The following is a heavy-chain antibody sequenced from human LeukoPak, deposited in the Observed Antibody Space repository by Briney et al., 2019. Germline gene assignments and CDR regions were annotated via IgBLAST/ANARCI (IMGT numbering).Heavy chain of an antibody. D-gene: IGHD3-10*01. CDR3: AREENYYGSGSYYNY. CDR2: TNRNGDIT. Sequence: SGGSLRLSCAASGYTFGDYGMSWVRQVPGKGLEWVSGTNRNGDITGYADFVKGRFTISRDNAKNSLYLQMNSLRAEDTALYYCAREENYYGSGSYYNYWGQGTLVTVSS. CDR1: GYTFGDYG. V-gene: IGHV3-20*04. J-gene: IGHJ4*02.